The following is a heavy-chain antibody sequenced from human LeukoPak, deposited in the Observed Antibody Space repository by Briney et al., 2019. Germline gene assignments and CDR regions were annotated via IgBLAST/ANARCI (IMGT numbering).Heavy chain of an antibody. V-gene: IGHV3-30*18. CDR3: AKDLEGFYYGIDV. Sequence: TGGSLRLSCVASGFTFSRSGMRWVRQAPGKGLEWVAVILYDGSNKYYGDSVKGRFTISRDTAKNTLYLQMNSLRGEDTAVYYCAKDLEGFYYGIDVWGQGTTVTVSS. CDR2: ILYDGSNK. CDR1: GFTFSRSG. J-gene: IGHJ6*02.